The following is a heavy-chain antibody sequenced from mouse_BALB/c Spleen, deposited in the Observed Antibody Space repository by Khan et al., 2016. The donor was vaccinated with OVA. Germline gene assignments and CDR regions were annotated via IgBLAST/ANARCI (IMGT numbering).Heavy chain of an antibody. V-gene: IGHV1-69*02. Sequence: QVQLQQSGIELVRPGASVKLSCKASGYTFTNYWINWVKQRPGQGLEWIGNIYHSDSYSNYNQRFKDKATLTVDKSSSKAYLLLSSPTSEDSAVYYCTRGGVYRSSFAYWGQGTLVTVSA. J-gene: IGHJ3*01. CDR1: GYTFTNYW. CDR2: IYHSDSYS. D-gene: IGHD2-14*01. CDR3: TRGGVYRSSFAY.